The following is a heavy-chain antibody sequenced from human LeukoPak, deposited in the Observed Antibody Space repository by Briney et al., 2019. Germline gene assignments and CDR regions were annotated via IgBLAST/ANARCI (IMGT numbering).Heavy chain of an antibody. CDR1: GGSISGYY. V-gene: IGHV4-59*08. D-gene: IGHD3-10*01. Sequence: PSETLSLTCTVSGGSISGYYWIWIRQPPGKGLEYIGYIYYNGNTNYNPSLKSRVTISVDTSKNQFSLKLSSVTAADTAVYYCARWDYYGSGSRRLDYWGQGTLVTVSS. J-gene: IGHJ4*02. CDR2: IYYNGNT. CDR3: ARWDYYGSGSRRLDY.